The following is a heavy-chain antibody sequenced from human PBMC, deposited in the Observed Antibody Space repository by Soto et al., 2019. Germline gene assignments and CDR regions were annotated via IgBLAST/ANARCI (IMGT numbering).Heavy chain of an antibody. CDR1: GYTFTSYA. CDR2: INAGNGNT. Sequence: QVQLVQSGAEVKKPGASVKVSCKASGYTFTSYAMHWVRQAPGQRLEWMGWINAGNGNTKYSQKFQGRVTITRDTSASTAYMELSSLRSEDTAVYYCARGPEYYYDLDYYYGMDVWGQGTTVTVSS. V-gene: IGHV1-3*01. CDR3: ARGPEYYYDLDYYYGMDV. D-gene: IGHD3-22*01. J-gene: IGHJ6*02.